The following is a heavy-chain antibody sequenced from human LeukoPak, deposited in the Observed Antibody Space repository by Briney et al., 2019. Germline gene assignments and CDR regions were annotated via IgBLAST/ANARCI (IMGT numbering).Heavy chain of an antibody. V-gene: IGHV3-53*01. CDR2: IYSGGST. D-gene: IGHD1-26*01. CDR1: GFTDSSNY. Sequence: GGSLRLSCAASGFTDSSNYMSWVRQTPNKGLEWVSVIYSGGSTSYADSVKGRFTISRDNSRNTLYLQMNSLRVEDTAVYYCACLWGSTTAGSFDYWGQGTLVTVSS. CDR3: ACLWGSTTAGSFDY. J-gene: IGHJ4*02.